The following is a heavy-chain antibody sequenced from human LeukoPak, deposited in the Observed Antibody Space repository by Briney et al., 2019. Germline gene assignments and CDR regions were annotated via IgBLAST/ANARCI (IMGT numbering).Heavy chain of an antibody. Sequence: GASVKVSCKASGFTFTSSAVQWVRQARGQRLKWIGWIVVGSGNTNYAQKFQERVTITRDMSTSTAYMELSSLRSEDTAVYYCAADQGHDYDFWSGYGLDYWGQGTLVTVSS. CDR3: AADQGHDYDFWSGYGLDY. CDR1: GFTFTSSA. V-gene: IGHV1-58*01. J-gene: IGHJ4*02. D-gene: IGHD3-3*01. CDR2: IVVGSGNT.